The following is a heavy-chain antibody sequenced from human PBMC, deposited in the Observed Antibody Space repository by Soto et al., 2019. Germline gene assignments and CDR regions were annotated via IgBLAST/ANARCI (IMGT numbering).Heavy chain of an antibody. Sequence: PSETLSLTCSVSGGPIRSYYWNWIRQPAGKGLEWIGRIYSRGDTNYTASLKSRVTMLVDTAKNEFSLRLNSVTAADTAVYYCAGIGEDIYYGMDVWGQGTTVTVSS. V-gene: IGHV4-4*07. CDR2: IYSRGDT. CDR1: GGPIRSYY. CDR3: AGIGEDIYYGMDV. D-gene: IGHD2-15*01. J-gene: IGHJ6*02.